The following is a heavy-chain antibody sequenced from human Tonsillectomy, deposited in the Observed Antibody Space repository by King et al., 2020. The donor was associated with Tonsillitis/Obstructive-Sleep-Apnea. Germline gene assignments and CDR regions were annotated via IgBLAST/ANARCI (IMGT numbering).Heavy chain of an antibody. CDR2: ITGSDNRT. CDR1: GFTFSSYA. CDR3: AKEQGSSRYYFDY. V-gene: IGHV3-23*04. Sequence: VQLVESGGGLVQPGGSLRLSCEASGFTFSSYAMSWVRQAPGKGLEWVSSITGSDNRTHYADSVKGRFTISRDNSKNTLYLQTNGLRAEDTAVYYCAKEQGSSRYYFDYWGQGTLVTVSS. D-gene: IGHD6-13*01. J-gene: IGHJ4*02.